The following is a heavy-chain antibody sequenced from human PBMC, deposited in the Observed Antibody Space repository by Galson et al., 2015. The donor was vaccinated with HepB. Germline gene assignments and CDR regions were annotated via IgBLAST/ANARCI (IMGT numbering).Heavy chain of an antibody. J-gene: IGHJ3*02. D-gene: IGHD3-22*01. CDR2: IYPGDSDT. CDR3: ARRRGAASRDYYDSSGYHDAFDI. V-gene: IGHV5-51*01. Sequence: QSGAEVKKPGESLKISCTGSGYSFTSYWIGWVRQMPGKGLEWMGIIYPGDSDTRYSPSFQGQVTISADKSISTAYLQWSSLKASDTAMYYCARRRGAASRDYYDSSGYHDAFDIWGQGTMVTVSS. CDR1: GYSFTSYW.